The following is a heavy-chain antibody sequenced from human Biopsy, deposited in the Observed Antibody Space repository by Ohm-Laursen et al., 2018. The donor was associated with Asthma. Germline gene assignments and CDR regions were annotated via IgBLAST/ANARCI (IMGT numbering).Heavy chain of an antibody. V-gene: IGHV3-30-3*01. CDR2: ISYDGSSI. CDR1: RFTYD. Sequence: SLRLSCAASRFTYDMHWVRQAPGKGLEWVAVISYDGSSIYYADSVKGRFTISRDNTMKRLYLQMSSLTAEDTAVYYCASRGGDFWSGYYMDYWGQGTLVTVSS. D-gene: IGHD3-3*01. J-gene: IGHJ4*02. CDR3: ASRGGDFWSGYYMDY.